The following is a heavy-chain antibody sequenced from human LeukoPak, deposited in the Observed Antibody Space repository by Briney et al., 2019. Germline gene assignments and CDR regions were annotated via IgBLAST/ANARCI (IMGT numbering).Heavy chain of an antibody. J-gene: IGHJ4*02. Sequence: GGSLRLSCAASGFTFSTFAMIWVRQPPGKGLEWVSSIFPSGGEIHYADSVRGRFTISRDNSKSTLSLQMNSLRAEDTAVYYCAKNPGMVRERFFDYWGQGTLVTVSS. CDR2: IFPSGGEI. D-gene: IGHD3-10*01. CDR3: AKNPGMVRERFFDY. V-gene: IGHV3-23*01. CDR1: GFTFSTFA.